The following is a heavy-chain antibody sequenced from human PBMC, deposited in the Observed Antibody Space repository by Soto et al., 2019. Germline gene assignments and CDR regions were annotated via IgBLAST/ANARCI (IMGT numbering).Heavy chain of an antibody. D-gene: IGHD4-17*01. CDR1: GFTFSSDG. V-gene: IGHV3-33*01. CDR2: IYYDGGNK. Sequence: QPGGSLRLSCAASGFTFSSDGMHWVRQAPGKGLEWVAVIYYDGGNKYYADSVKGRFTISRDNSKNTLYLQMNSLRGEDTAVYYCVRERSGNYGWFDPWGQGTLVTSPQ. CDR3: VRERSGNYGWFDP. J-gene: IGHJ5*02.